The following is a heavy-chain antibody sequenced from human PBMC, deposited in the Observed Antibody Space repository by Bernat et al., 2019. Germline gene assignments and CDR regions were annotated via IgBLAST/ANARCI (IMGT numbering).Heavy chain of an antibody. CDR3: ARGTHSNCWLNYYYYYYMDV. CDR2: ISAYNGNT. Sequence: QVQLVQSGAEVKKPGASVKVSCKASGYTFTSYGISWVRQAPGQGLEWMGWISAYNGNTNYAQKLQGRVTMTTDTSTSTAYMELRSLRSDDTAVYYCARGTHSNCWLNYYYYYYMDVWGKGTTVTVSS. D-gene: IGHD4-11*01. V-gene: IGHV1-18*01. J-gene: IGHJ6*03. CDR1: GYTFTSYG.